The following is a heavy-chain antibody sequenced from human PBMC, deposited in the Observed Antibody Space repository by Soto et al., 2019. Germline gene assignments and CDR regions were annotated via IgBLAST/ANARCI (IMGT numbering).Heavy chain of an antibody. Sequence: GGSLRLSCAGSGFTFSSYAMNWVRQAPGRGLEWVSYISPSGSVMYFADSVKGRFSISRDNAKNSLYLEMNSLRAEDTAVYYCARDAPSDDFWSGYSYGMDVWGQGTTVTVSS. D-gene: IGHD3-3*01. V-gene: IGHV3-48*03. J-gene: IGHJ6*02. CDR2: ISPSGSVM. CDR3: ARDAPSDDFWSGYSYGMDV. CDR1: GFTFSSYA.